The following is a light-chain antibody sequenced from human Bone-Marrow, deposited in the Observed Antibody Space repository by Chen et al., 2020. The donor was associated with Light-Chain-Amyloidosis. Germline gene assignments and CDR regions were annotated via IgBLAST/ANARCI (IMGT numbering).Light chain of an antibody. Sequence: EIGLTQSPGTLSLSPGEGANLSCRASQTISSHYLTWYQQKFGQAPRLLSYGSSSRGTGIPDRFTGSGSGTDFTLTIHRLEPEDFAMYYCQQYGTSPLTLGGGTKVEI. V-gene: IGKV3-20*01. CDR3: QQYGTSPLT. J-gene: IGKJ4*01. CDR2: GSS. CDR1: QTISSHY.